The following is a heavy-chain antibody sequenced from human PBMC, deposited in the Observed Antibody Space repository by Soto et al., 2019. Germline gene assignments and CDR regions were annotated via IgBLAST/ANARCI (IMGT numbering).Heavy chain of an antibody. V-gene: IGHV3-7*01. CDR1: GFAFSKYW. Sequence: EVQLVESGGGLVQPGGSLRLPCAASGFAFSKYWMTWVRQPPGKGLEWVAIINQDGSERYYVDSVRGRFTISRDNAKNSLYLQMNSLRAEDTAVYYCVCGGNFFVYWGQGTLVTVSP. D-gene: IGHD3-16*01. CDR2: INQDGSER. J-gene: IGHJ4*02. CDR3: VCGGNFFVY.